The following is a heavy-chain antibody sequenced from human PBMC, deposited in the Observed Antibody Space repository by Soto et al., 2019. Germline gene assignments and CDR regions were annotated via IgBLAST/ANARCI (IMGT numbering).Heavy chain of an antibody. Sequence: GESLKISCKGSGYSFTSYWIGWVRQMPGKGLEWMGIIYPGDSDTRYSPSFQGQVTISADKSISTAYLQWSSLKASDTAMYYGAIFPTIFGVVRSLNYYSGMDVWGQGTTVTV. J-gene: IGHJ6*02. CDR2: IYPGDSDT. D-gene: IGHD3-3*01. CDR1: GYSFTSYW. CDR3: AIFPTIFGVVRSLNYYSGMDV. V-gene: IGHV5-51*01.